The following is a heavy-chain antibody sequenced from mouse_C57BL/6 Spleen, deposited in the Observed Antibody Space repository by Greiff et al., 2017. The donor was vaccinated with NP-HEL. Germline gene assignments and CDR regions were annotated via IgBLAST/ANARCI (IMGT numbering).Heavy chain of an antibody. J-gene: IGHJ1*03. D-gene: IGHD2-1*01. CDR3: ARVYGNYGWYFDV. CDR1: GYSITSGYY. V-gene: IGHV3-6*01. CDR2: ISYDGSN. Sequence: LVESGPGLVKPSQSLSLTCSVTGYSITSGYYWNWIRQFPGNKREWMGYISYDGSNNYNPSLKNRITITRDTSKNQFFLKLNSVTTEDTATDYCARVYGNYGWYFDVWGTGTTVTVSS.